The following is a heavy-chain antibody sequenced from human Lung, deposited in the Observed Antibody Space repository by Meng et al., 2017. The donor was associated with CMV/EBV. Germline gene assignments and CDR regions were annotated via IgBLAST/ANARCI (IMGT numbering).Heavy chain of an antibody. Sequence: QVPLGGSGPALVKPSEPRPLTFAVSGDSITNHNWWAWVRQPPGKGLEWIGEIPHRGSSAYNPSLKSRVSMSIDKSKNQFSLKLTSVTAADTAVYHCLRRSGGSVWGQGTLVTVSS. V-gene: IGHV4-4*02. CDR2: IPHRGSS. D-gene: IGHD3-10*01. J-gene: IGHJ1*01. CDR1: GDSITNHNW. CDR3: LRRSGGSV.